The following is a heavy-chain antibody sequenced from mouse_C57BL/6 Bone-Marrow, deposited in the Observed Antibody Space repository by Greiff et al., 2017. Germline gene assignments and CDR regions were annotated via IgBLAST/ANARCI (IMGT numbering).Heavy chain of an antibody. CDR1: GYTFTTYP. CDR3: ARGGKYGNWYFDV. J-gene: IGHJ1*03. V-gene: IGHV1-47*01. Sequence: VKLQESGAELVKPGASVKMSCKASGYTFTTYPIEWMKQNHGKSLEWIGNFHPYNDDTKYNEKFKGKATLTVEKSSSTVYLELSRLTSDDSAVYYCARGGKYGNWYFDVWGTGTTVTVSS. CDR2: FHPYNDDT. D-gene: IGHD2-1*01.